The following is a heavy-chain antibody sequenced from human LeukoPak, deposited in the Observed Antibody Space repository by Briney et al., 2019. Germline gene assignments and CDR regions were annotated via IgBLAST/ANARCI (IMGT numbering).Heavy chain of an antibody. Sequence: GESLRISCKGSGYSFTSYWISWVRQMPGKGLEWMGRIDPSDSYTNYSPSFQGHVTISADKSISTAYLQWSSLKASDTAMYYCARHLPLSIAAALPFDPSGQGTLVTVSS. J-gene: IGHJ5*02. CDR2: IDPSDSYT. V-gene: IGHV5-10-1*01. CDR1: GYSFTSYW. D-gene: IGHD6-13*01. CDR3: ARHLPLSIAAALPFDP.